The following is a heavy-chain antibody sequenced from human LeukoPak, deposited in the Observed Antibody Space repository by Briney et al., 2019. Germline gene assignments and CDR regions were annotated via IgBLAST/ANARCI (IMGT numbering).Heavy chain of an antibody. CDR2: LYSGSDT. CDR1: GFTVSTNY. CDR3: ARVGDHFHWFLDL. Sequence: GRSVTLSCAASGFTVSTNYMNWVRQAPGKGLEWVSILYSGSDTYYSDSVKGRFTISRDDSRNTLFLHMSSLKAEDTAIYYCARVGDHFHWFLDLWGRGTLVGVSS. J-gene: IGHJ2*01. D-gene: IGHD2-21*01. V-gene: IGHV3-53*01.